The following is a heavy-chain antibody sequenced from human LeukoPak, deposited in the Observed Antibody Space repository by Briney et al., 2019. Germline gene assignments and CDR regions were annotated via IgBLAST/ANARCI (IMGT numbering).Heavy chain of an antibody. CDR2: INPNSDDT. D-gene: IGHD3-9*01. V-gene: IGHV1-2*02. CDR3: ARSYDVLTGSYFDY. CDR1: GYTFTGYY. Sequence: ASVKVSCKASGYTFTGYYMHWVRQAPGQGLEWMGWINPNSDDTNYAQEFQGRVTMTRDASISTAYMELSRLRSDDTAVYYCARSYDVLTGSYFDYWGQGTLVTVSS. J-gene: IGHJ4*02.